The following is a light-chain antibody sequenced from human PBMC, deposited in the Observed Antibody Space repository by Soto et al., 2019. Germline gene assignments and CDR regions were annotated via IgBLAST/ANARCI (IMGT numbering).Light chain of an antibody. CDR3: QQYYSTPST. Sequence: DIVVTQSPDSLSVSLGERATMNCKSSQSVFYYSNKMNYLAWYQQKPGQPPQLLIDWASTRESGVPGRFSGSGSGTDFPLTVSDLQAEDVTVYYYQQYYSTPSTFGGGTKVDI. CDR1: QSVFYYSNKMNY. V-gene: IGKV4-1*01. J-gene: IGKJ4*01. CDR2: WAS.